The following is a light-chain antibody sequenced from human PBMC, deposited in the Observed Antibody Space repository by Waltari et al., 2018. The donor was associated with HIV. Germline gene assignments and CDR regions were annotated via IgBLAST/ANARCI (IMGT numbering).Light chain of an antibody. V-gene: IGKV3-15*01. CDR2: GAS. CDR1: ESVNSD. J-gene: IGKJ1*01. Sequence: EIVMTQSPVTLSASPGERVTLSCRASESVNSDLAWYQQKPGQAPRLIIQGASTRATGLPPGFRGSGSETQFTLTISSLQSEDCAVYYGQQDNNWPPAWTFGRGTRVES. CDR3: QQDNNWPPAWT.